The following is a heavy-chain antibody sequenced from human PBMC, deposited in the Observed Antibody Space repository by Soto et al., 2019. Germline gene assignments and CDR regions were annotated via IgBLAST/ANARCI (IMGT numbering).Heavy chain of an antibody. CDR3: AKHQGDGYHKYGMDV. CDR1: GVTFSTYD. Sequence: QLPLVESGGGVVQPGRSLRLSCAASGVTFSTYDMHWVRQAPGKGMEWVAVISYNGIGKLYADSVKGRFSISRDNSKNTVYLQMNSLRAEDTAMYYCAKHQGDGYHKYGMDVWGQGTTVTVSS. CDR2: ISYNGIGK. J-gene: IGHJ6*02. V-gene: IGHV3-30*18. D-gene: IGHD2-21*01.